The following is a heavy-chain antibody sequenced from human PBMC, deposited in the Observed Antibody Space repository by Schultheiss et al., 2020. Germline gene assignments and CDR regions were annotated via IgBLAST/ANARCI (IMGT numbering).Heavy chain of an antibody. CDR1: GGSISSSSYY. V-gene: IGHV4-61*05. J-gene: IGHJ6*02. CDR2: IYYSGIT. Sequence: SQTLSLTCTVSGGSISSSSYYWSWIRQPPGKGLEWIGYIYYSGITNYNPSLKSRVTISVDTSKNQFSLKLSSVTAADTAVYYCARRSVPDVWGQGTTVTVSS. D-gene: IGHD3-3*01. CDR3: ARRSVPDV.